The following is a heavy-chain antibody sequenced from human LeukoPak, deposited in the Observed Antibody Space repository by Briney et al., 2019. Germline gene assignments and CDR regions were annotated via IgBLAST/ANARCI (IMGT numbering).Heavy chain of an antibody. CDR3: ARVRGGSSGYYYPFDY. Sequence: SVKVSCKASGGTFSSYAISWVRQAPGQGLEWMGRIIPILGIANYAQKFQGRVTITADKSTSTAYMELSSLRSEDTAVYYCARVRGGSSGYYYPFDYWGQGTLVTVSS. J-gene: IGHJ4*02. V-gene: IGHV1-69*04. CDR2: IIPILGIA. CDR1: GGTFSSYA. D-gene: IGHD3-22*01.